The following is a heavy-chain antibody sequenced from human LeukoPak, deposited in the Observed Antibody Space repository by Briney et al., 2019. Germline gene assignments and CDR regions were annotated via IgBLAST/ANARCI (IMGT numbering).Heavy chain of an antibody. J-gene: IGHJ3*02. CDR3: ARNPAFSGDAFDI. CDR2: ISSSSSYI. CDR1: GFTFSSYS. Sequence: GGSLRLSCAASGFTFSSYSMNWVRQAPGKGLEWVSSISSSSSYIYYADSVKGRFTISRDNAKNSLYLQMNSLRAEDTAVYYCARNPAFSGDAFDIWGQGTMVTVSS. V-gene: IGHV3-21*01. D-gene: IGHD2-2*01.